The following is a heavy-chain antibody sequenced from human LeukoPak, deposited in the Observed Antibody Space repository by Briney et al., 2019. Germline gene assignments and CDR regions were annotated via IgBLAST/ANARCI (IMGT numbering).Heavy chain of an antibody. D-gene: IGHD2-15*01. J-gene: IGHJ4*02. V-gene: IGHV3-7*01. Sequence: GGSLRLSCAASGFTFSGYWMSWVRQAPGKGPEWVATIKQDASEKTYVDSVEGRFTSSRVNAKSSLFLQMDSLRAEDTAVYYCARFGMDAAIDYWGQGTLVTVSS. CDR3: ARFGMDAAIDY. CDR1: GFTFSGYW. CDR2: IKQDASEK.